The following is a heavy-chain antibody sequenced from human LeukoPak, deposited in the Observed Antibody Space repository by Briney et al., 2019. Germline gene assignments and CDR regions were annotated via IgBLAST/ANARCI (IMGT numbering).Heavy chain of an antibody. Sequence: SETLSLTCTVSGGSINNYYWNWIRQPPGKGLEWIGYIYYSGSTNYNPSLKSRVTISVDTSKNQFSLKLSSVTAADTAVYYCARLREPGIAVTWGQGTLVTVSS. V-gene: IGHV4-59*08. CDR2: IYYSGST. CDR3: ARLREPGIAVT. J-gene: IGHJ5*02. D-gene: IGHD6-19*01. CDR1: GGSINNYY.